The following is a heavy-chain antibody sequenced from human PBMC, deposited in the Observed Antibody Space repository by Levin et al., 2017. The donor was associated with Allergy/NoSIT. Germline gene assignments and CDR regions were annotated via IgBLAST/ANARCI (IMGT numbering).Heavy chain of an antibody. D-gene: IGHD4-17*01. Sequence: LSLTCAASGFTFSSSSMNWVRQAPGKGLEWVSSISSSSSYIYYADSVKGRFTISRDNAKNSLYLQMNSLRAEDTAVYYCARADGDYAYYYYMDVWGKGTTVTVSS. CDR1: GFTFSSSS. CDR2: ISSSSSYI. CDR3: ARADGDYAYYYYMDV. J-gene: IGHJ6*03. V-gene: IGHV3-21*01.